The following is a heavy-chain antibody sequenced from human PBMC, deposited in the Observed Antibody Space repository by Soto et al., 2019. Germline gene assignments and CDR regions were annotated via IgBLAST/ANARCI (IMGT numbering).Heavy chain of an antibody. CDR2: ISAYNGNT. CDR3: ARDRLPGRYCSGGSCYTDWFDP. D-gene: IGHD2-15*01. CDR1: GYTFTNYG. J-gene: IGHJ5*02. V-gene: IGHV1-18*01. Sequence: QVQLVQSGAEVKKPGASVKVSCKASGYTFTNYGINWVRQAPGQGLEWMGWISAYNGNTNYAQKLQGRVTMTTDTSTSTAYRDLRSLRSDDTAVHYCARDRLPGRYCSGGSCYTDWFDPWGQGTLVTVSS.